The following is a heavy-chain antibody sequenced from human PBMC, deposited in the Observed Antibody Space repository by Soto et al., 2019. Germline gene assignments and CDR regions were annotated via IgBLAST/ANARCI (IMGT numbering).Heavy chain of an antibody. CDR1: SASIRSFC. CDR3: ARTSMISTGMVIPPHVSLDY. CDR2: ICYSGSA. D-gene: IGHD5-18*01. Sequence: PSVTLSLTCTITSASIRSFCWSWIRQPTGKGLEWIGYICYSGSANNSPSLKSRVIISIDTSRNQFSLELTSVTAADTAVYYCARTSMISTGMVIPPHVSLDYWGQGTLVTVS. V-gene: IGHV4-59*01. J-gene: IGHJ4*02.